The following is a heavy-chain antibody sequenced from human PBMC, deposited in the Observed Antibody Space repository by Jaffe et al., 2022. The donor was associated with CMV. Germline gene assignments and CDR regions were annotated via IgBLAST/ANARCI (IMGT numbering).Heavy chain of an antibody. D-gene: IGHD4-17*01. Sequence: QVQLVQSGAEVKKPGSSVKVSCKASGGTFSSYAISWVRQAPGQGLEWMGRIIPILGIANYAQKFQGRVTITADKSTSTAYMELSSLRSEDTAVYYCAGEREVTVTTPIWGQGTMVTVSS. CDR2: IIPILGIA. J-gene: IGHJ3*02. V-gene: IGHV1-69*09. CDR1: GGTFSSYA. CDR3: AGEREVTVTTPI.